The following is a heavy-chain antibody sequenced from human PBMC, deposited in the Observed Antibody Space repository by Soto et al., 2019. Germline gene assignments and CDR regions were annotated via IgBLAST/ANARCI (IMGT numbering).Heavy chain of an antibody. Sequence: PGGSLRLSCAASGFTFISYWMSWVRQAPGKGLEWVANIKQDGSEKYYVDSVKGRFTISRDNAKNSLYLQMNSLRAEDTAVYYCARDLQHYGMDVWGQGTTVTVSS. J-gene: IGHJ6*02. CDR3: ARDLQHYGMDV. CDR1: GFTFISYW. CDR2: IKQDGSEK. V-gene: IGHV3-7*05.